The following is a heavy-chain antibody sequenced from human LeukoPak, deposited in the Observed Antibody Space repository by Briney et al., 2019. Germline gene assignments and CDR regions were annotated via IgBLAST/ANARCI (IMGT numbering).Heavy chain of an antibody. V-gene: IGHV4-34*01. CDR3: ARSRRWPVXXXFDY. D-gene: IGHD3-16*02. CDR2: INHSGST. J-gene: IGHJ4*02. CDR1: GGSFSGYY. Sequence: SETLSLACAVYGGSFSGYYWSWIRQPPGKGLEWIGEINHSGSTNYNPSLKSRVTISVDTSKNQFSLKLSSVTAADTAVYYCARSRRWPVXXXFDYWGQGTLVTVSS.